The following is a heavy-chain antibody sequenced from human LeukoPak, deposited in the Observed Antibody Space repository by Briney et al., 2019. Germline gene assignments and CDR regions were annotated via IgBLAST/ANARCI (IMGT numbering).Heavy chain of an antibody. CDR1: GFTFSSYG. V-gene: IGHV3-30*03. J-gene: IGHJ6*02. Sequence: GGSLRLSCAASGFTFSSYGMHWVRQAPGKGLEWVAVISYDGSNKYYADSVKGRFTISRDNSKNTLYLQMNSLRAEDTAVYYCAVYVLRYFDWYYWYYGMDVWGQGTTVTVSS. CDR2: ISYDGSNK. CDR3: AVYVLRYFDWYYWYYGMDV. D-gene: IGHD3-9*01.